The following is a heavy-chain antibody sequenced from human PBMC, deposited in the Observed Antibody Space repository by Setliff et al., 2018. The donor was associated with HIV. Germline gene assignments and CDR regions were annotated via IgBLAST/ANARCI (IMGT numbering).Heavy chain of an antibody. D-gene: IGHD3-9*01. J-gene: IGHJ6*03. CDR2: MCHGGNNN. CDR3: ARGVRDYFDYTWSTYRLGYYMDV. Sequence: SETLSLTCGVSGYSISSDYCWGWIRQPPGKGLEWIGNMCHGGNNNYYNSSLKSRVTISVDTSKNQFFLEVNSVTAADTAVFYCARGVRDYFDYTWSTYRLGYYMDVWGKGTPVTVSS. CDR1: GYSISSDYC. V-gene: IGHV4-38-2*01.